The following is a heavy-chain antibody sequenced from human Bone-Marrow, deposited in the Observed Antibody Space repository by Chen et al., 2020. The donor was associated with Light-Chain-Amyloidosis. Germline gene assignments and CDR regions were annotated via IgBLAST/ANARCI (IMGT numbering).Heavy chain of an antibody. CDR3: ARGSRITIFGVSYPVDAFDI. CDR1: GGSISSYY. Sequence: QVQLQESGPGLVKPSETLSLTCTVSGGSISSYYWSWIRQPPGKGLEWIGYIYYSGSTYYTPTLKSRVTISVDTAKTQFSLKLSSATAADKAVYYCARGSRITIFGVSYPVDAFDIWGQGTMVTVSS. J-gene: IGHJ3*02. V-gene: IGHV4-59*01. D-gene: IGHD3-3*01. CDR2: IYYSGST.